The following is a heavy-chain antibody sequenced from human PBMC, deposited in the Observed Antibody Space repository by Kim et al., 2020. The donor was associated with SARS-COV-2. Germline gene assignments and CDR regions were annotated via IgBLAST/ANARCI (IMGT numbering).Heavy chain of an antibody. J-gene: IGHJ5*02. CDR3: ARDRLFGGWFDP. CDR2: IYYSGST. Sequence: SETLSLTCTVSGGSISSYYWSWIRQPPGKGLEWIGYIYYSGSTKYNHSLKSRVTISVDMSKNQFSLKLNSVTAADTAMYYCARDRLFGGWFDPWGQGTLV. D-gene: IGHD2-15*01. CDR1: GGSISSYY. V-gene: IGHV4-59*01.